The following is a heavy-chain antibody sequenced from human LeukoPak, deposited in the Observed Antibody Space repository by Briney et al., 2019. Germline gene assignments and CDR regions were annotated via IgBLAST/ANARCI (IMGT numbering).Heavy chain of an antibody. CDR1: GFTFSSYS. CDR2: ISSSSSYI. V-gene: IGHV3-21*01. J-gene: IGHJ4*02. Sequence: NPGGSLRLSCAASGFTFSSYSMNWVRQAPGKGLEWVSSISSSSSYIYYADSVKGRFTISRDNAKNSLYLQMNSLRAEDTAAYYCARGLSGYASSLGYWGQGTLVTVSA. D-gene: IGHD6-6*01. CDR3: ARGLSGYASSLGY.